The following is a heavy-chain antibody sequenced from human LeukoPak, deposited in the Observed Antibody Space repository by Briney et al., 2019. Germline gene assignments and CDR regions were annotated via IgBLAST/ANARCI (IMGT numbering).Heavy chain of an antibody. CDR1: GGSISTSRYS. Sequence: SETLSLTCTVSGGSISTSRYSWGWIRQPPGKGLEWIGTIYDSGSTYYNPSLKSRVTISVDTSKNQLSLRLNSMTAADTAVYYCARGPSVAAHLDYWGQGTLVTVSS. V-gene: IGHV4-39*01. CDR2: IYDSGST. J-gene: IGHJ4*02. D-gene: IGHD5-12*01. CDR3: ARGPSVAAHLDY.